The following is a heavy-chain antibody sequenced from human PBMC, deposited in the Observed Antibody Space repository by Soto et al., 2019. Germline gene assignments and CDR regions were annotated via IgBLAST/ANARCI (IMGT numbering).Heavy chain of an antibody. Sequence: SETLSLTCTVSGGSISSYYWSWIRQPPGKGLEWIGYIYYSGSTNYNPSLKSRVTISVDTSKNQFSLKLSSVAAADTAVYYCARQGRITMVRGVIMAFDIWGQGTMVTVSS. V-gene: IGHV4-59*08. CDR2: IYYSGST. CDR1: GGSISSYY. J-gene: IGHJ3*02. CDR3: ARQGRITMVRGVIMAFDI. D-gene: IGHD3-10*01.